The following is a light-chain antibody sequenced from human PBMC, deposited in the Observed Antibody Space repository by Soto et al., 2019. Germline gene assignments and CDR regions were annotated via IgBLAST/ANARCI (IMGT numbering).Light chain of an antibody. V-gene: IGKV1-5*01. Sequence: DIQMTQSPSTLSASIGDRVAITCRASQRIDTWLAWYQQKPGTAPKLLIYDASSLESGVPSRFSGSGAGTEFTLTISSLQPDDFATYYCQHYYGFSRTFGQGTKGDIK. CDR1: QRIDTW. CDR2: DAS. J-gene: IGKJ1*01. CDR3: QHYYGFSRT.